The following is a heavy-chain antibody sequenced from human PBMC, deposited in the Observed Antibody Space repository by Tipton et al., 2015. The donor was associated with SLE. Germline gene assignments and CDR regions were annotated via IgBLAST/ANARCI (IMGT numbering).Heavy chain of an antibody. D-gene: IGHD6-19*01. CDR2: VYYTETA. CDR3: ARHTTTEWFRLVMGASWFDP. Sequence: TLSLTCTVSGGSINSYYWSWIRQPPGKGLEWIGYVYYTETASYNPSLKSRVSISAGTSKNHFSLWLTSVTAADTAVYYCARHTTTEWFRLVMGASWFDPWGQGTLVTVSS. V-gene: IGHV4-59*08. J-gene: IGHJ5*02. CDR1: GGSINSYY.